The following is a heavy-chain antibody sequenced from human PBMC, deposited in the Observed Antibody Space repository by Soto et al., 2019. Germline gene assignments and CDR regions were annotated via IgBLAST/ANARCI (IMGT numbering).Heavy chain of an antibody. V-gene: IGHV4-34*01. CDR2: INHSGST. Sequence: SETLSLTCVVYGGSFSGYYWTWIRQPPGKGLEWIGEINHSGSTNYNPSLKSRVTISVDTSKNQFSLKLTSVTAADTAVYYCARLIGNSWLDSWGQGTLVTVSS. J-gene: IGHJ5*01. CDR1: GGSFSGYY. CDR3: ARLIGNSWLDS. D-gene: IGHD2-8*01.